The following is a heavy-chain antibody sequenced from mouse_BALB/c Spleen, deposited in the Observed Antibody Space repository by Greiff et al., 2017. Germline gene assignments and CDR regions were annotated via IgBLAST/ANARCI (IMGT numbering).Heavy chain of an antibody. CDR3: TRVGLYGDGFAY. V-gene: IGHV1S81*02. D-gene: IGHD1-1*01. J-gene: IGHJ3*01. CDR1: GYTFTSYY. Sequence: QVQLQQSGADLVKPGASVKLSCKASGYTFTSYYMYWVKQRPGQGLEWIGEINPSNGGTNFNEKFKSKATLTVDKSSSTAYMQLSSLTSEDSAVYYCTRVGLYGDGFAYWGQGTLVTVSA. CDR2: INPSNGGT.